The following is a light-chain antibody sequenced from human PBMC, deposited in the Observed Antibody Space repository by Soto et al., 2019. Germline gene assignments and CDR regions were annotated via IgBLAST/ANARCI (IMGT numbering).Light chain of an antibody. CDR3: QQYGSSPET. J-gene: IGKJ1*01. Sequence: EIVRTKSAATLAPSTGERATLSCRASQSISGKLAWYQHRPGQSPRLLIYDASIRATGIPARFSGSGSGTDFTLTISRLEPEDFAVYYCQQYGSSPETFGQGSKV. V-gene: IGKV3-20*01. CDR2: DAS. CDR1: QSISGK.